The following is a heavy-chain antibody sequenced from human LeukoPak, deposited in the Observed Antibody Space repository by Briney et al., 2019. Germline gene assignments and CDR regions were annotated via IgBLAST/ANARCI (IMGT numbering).Heavy chain of an antibody. CDR2: INPDGTII. CDR3: AKDLSWNTADR. Sequence: GGSLRLSCVASGFTYTNYWMHWFRQVSGKGPVWVSRINPDGTIIDYADFVKGRFTISRDNAKNLLYLQMKGLRADDTDLYYCAKDLSWNTADRWGQGTLVTVSS. D-gene: IGHD1/OR15-1a*01. V-gene: IGHV3-74*01. J-gene: IGHJ5*02. CDR1: GFTYTNYW.